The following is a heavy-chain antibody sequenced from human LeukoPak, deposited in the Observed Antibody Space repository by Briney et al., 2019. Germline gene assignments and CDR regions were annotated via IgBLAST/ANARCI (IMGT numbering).Heavy chain of an antibody. CDR1: GFTFSNYA. Sequence: GGSLRLSCVASGFTFSNYAMSWVRQAPGKGLEWVAVIWYDGSNKYYADSVKGRFTISRDNSKNTLYLQMNSLRAEDTAVYYCARADIPGDYWGQGTLVTVSS. D-gene: IGHD3-9*01. CDR2: IWYDGSNK. J-gene: IGHJ4*02. V-gene: IGHV3-33*08. CDR3: ARADIPGDY.